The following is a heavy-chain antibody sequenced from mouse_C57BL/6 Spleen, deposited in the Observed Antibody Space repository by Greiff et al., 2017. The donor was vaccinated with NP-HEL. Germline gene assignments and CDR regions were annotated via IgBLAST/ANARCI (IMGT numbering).Heavy chain of an antibody. CDR1: GYTFTSYW. D-gene: IGHD2-3*01. J-gene: IGHJ4*01. CDR3: ARCEAGDGYPYYYAMDY. V-gene: IGHV1-50*01. Sequence: QVQLKQPGAELVKPGASVKLSCKASGYTFTSYWMQWVKQRPGQGLEWIGEIDPSDSYTNYNQKFKGKATLTVDTSSSTAYMQLSSLTSEDSAVYYCARCEAGDGYPYYYAMDYWGQGTSVTVSS. CDR2: IDPSDSYT.